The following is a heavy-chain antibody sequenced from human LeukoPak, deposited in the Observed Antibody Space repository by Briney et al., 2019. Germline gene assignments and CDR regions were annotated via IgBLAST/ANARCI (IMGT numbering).Heavy chain of an antibody. CDR3: VRDLGVDTSMIFFDY. CDR1: GYSFTSFG. D-gene: IGHD5-18*01. J-gene: IGHJ4*02. Sequence: ASVKVSCKASGYSFTSFGISWVRQAPEQGLEWMGWISAYNGNTNSVQKFQGRVTMTTDISTSTAYMELRSLRSDDTAVFYCVRDLGVDTSMIFFDYWGQGTLVTVSS. CDR2: ISAYNGNT. V-gene: IGHV1-18*01.